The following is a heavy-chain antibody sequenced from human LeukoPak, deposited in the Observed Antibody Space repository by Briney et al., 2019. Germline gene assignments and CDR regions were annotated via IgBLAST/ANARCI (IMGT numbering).Heavy chain of an antibody. D-gene: IGHD6-19*01. CDR2: ISSSSSYI. CDR1: GFIFSSYS. Sequence: GGSLRLSCAASGFIFSSYSMNWVRQAPGKGLEWVSSISSSSSYIYYADSVKGRFTISRDNAKNSLYLQMNSLRVEDTAVHYCTRDRDSSGWYEGFDYWGQGTLVTVSS. V-gene: IGHV3-21*01. CDR3: TRDRDSSGWYEGFDY. J-gene: IGHJ4*02.